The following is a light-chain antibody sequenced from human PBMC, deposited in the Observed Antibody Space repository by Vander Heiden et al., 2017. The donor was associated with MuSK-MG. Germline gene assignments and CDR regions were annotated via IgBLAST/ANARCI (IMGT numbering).Light chain of an antibody. Sequence: DIQMTQSPSTLCASVGDRVTITCRASQSISNWLAWYEQKPGKAPNLLIYDASSLESGVPSRFSGSGFGTEFTLTISGLQPDDSATYYCQQYKSYPWTFGQGTKVEIK. CDR2: DAS. J-gene: IGKJ1*01. V-gene: IGKV1-5*01. CDR1: QSISNW. CDR3: QQYKSYPWT.